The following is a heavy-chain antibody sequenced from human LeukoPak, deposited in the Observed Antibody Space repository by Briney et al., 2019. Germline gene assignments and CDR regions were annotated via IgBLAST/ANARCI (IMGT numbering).Heavy chain of an antibody. J-gene: IGHJ3*02. D-gene: IGHD4-11*01. CDR2: ISSSSSTI. Sequence: GGSLRLSCAASGFTFSSYSMNWVCQAPRKGLEWVSYISSSSSTIYYADPVKGRFTISRDNAKNSLYLQMNSLSAEDTAVYYCARAQKYSYDAFDIWGQGTMVTVS. CDR3: ARAQKYSYDAFDI. CDR1: GFTFSSYS. V-gene: IGHV3-48*04.